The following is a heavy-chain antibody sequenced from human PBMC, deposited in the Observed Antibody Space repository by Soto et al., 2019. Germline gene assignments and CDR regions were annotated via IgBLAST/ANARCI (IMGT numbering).Heavy chain of an antibody. CDR3: ARHPERHTTILNAALPI. J-gene: IGHJ3*02. V-gene: IGHV5-51*01. CDR2: IYPDDSDT. D-gene: IGHD2-2*01. CDR1: GNNVALGG. Sequence: MASGNNVALGGSGSIRRMPGKGLEWMGIIYPDDSDTRYSPSFQGQVIISADKSITTAYLQWSSLKASDTAMYYCARHPERHTTILNAALPIWGQGTLVTVSS.